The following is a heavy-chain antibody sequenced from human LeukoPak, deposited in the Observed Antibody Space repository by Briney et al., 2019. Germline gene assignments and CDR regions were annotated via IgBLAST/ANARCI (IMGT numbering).Heavy chain of an antibody. Sequence: PGGSLRLSCAASGFTFSNYYMDWVRQAPGKGLVWVSRISGDGSSTDYADSVKGRFTISRDNAKNTLYLQVSSLRAEDTAVYYCARDQYPGWFDPWGQGTRVTVSS. V-gene: IGHV3-74*01. CDR2: ISGDGSST. D-gene: IGHD2-2*01. J-gene: IGHJ5*02. CDR3: ARDQYPGWFDP. CDR1: GFTFSNYY.